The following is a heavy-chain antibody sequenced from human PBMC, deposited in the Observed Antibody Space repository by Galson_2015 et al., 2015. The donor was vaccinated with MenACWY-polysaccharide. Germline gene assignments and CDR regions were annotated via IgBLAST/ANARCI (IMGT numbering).Heavy chain of an antibody. Sequence: SLRLSCAASGFTFSSYAIHWVRQAPGKGLEWVAVISYDGSNKYYADYLKGRFTISRDNSKNMLYLQMNSLRAEDTAVYYCARAYCDRTTCYGMDVWGQGTTVTVSS. D-gene: IGHD2-2*01. J-gene: IGHJ6*02. CDR2: ISYDGSNK. CDR1: GFTFSSYA. V-gene: IGHV3-30-3*01. CDR3: ARAYCDRTTCYGMDV.